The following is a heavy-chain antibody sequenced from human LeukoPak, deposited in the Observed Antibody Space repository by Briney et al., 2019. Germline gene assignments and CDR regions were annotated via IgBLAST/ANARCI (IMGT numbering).Heavy chain of an antibody. CDR2: INPSGGTT. CDR1: GYTFTSYY. CDR3: ARDGDYTARSFLYYMDV. J-gene: IGHJ6*03. V-gene: IGHV1-46*01. Sequence: ASVKVSCKASGYTFTSYYMHWVRQAPGQGLEWMGIINPSGGTTSYAQKFQGRVTMTRDTSTSTVYMELSSLRSEDTAVYYCARDGDYTARSFLYYMDVWGKGTTVTVSS. D-gene: IGHD5-18*01.